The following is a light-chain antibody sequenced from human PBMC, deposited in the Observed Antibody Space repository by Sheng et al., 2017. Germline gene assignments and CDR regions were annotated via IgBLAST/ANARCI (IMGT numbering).Light chain of an antibody. CDR1: QSVFYSSSNRNY. V-gene: IGKV4-1*01. CDR2: WAS. J-gene: IGKJ2*01. CDR3: QQYYSSPPYT. Sequence: DIVMTQSPDSLAVSLGERATISCRSSQSVFYSSSNRNYLAWYQQKPGQPPKLLIYWASARESGVPDRFSGSGSGTDFALTISSLQAEDVAVYYCQQYYSSPPYTFGQGTRLEIK.